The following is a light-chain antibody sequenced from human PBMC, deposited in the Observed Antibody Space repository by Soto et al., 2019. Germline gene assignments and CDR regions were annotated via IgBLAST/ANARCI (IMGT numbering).Light chain of an antibody. CDR1: QTISSW. Sequence: EIQVYQSASALSGSIGNRVTIPSRASQTISSWLAWYQQKPGKAPKLLIYKASTLESGVPSRFSGSGSGTEFTLTISSLQPEDLATYYCQQYNSHSQTFAQGTKVDIK. V-gene: IGKV1-5*03. CDR2: KAS. J-gene: IGKJ1*01. CDR3: QQYNSHSQT.